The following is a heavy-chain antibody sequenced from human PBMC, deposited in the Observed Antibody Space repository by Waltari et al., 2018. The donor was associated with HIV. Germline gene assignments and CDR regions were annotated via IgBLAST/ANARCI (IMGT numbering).Heavy chain of an antibody. J-gene: IGHJ4*02. Sequence: QVQLVESGGGVVQPGRSLGLTCAASGFPSSSYAMHWVRQAPGEVLEWLAVISDDGTNKYYADSVKDRFIIYRDNSQNTLYLQMFSLRPEDTAVYYCTRASAADLDFWGQGTLVTVSS. CDR1: GFPSSSYA. CDR2: ISDDGTNK. D-gene: IGHD2-2*01. V-gene: IGHV3-30-3*01. CDR3: TRASAADLDF.